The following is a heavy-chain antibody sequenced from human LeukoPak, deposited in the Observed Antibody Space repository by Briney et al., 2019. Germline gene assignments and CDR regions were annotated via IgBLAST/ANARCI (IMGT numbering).Heavy chain of an antibody. J-gene: IGHJ4*02. V-gene: IGHV3-23*01. Sequence: ETLSLTCTVSGGSISSYYWSWIRQPPGKGLEWVSAISGSGGSTYYADSVKGRFTISRDNSKNTLYLQMNSLRAEDTAVYYCAKTPLYCISTSCYIRDVFFDHWGQGPLVTVSS. CDR3: AKTPLYCISTSCYIRDVFFDH. D-gene: IGHD2-2*02. CDR1: GGSISSYY. CDR2: ISGSGGST.